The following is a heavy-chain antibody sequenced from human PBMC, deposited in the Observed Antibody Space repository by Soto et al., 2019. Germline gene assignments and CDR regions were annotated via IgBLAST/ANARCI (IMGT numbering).Heavy chain of an antibody. V-gene: IGHV1-69*02. D-gene: IGHD3-22*01. CDR3: ASRYDSSDY. Sequence: QVQLVQSGAEVKKPGSSVKVSCKASGGTFSSYTISWVRQAPGQGLEWMGRIIPILVIANYAQKFQSRVTITADKSTSTAYTELSSLRSEDTAVYYCASRYDSSDYWGQGTLVTVSS. CDR2: IIPILVIA. CDR1: GGTFSSYT. J-gene: IGHJ4*02.